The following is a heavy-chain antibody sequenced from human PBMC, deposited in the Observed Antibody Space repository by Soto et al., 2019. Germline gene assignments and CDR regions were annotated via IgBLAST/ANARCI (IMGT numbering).Heavy chain of an antibody. V-gene: IGHV4-30-4*01. J-gene: IGHJ5*02. CDR3: ASSPYYDILTGYPLPHWFDP. CDR1: GGSISSGEYY. D-gene: IGHD3-9*01. Sequence: PSETLSLTCTVSGGSISSGEYYWSWIRQPPGKGLEWIGYIYYSGSTYYNPSLKSRVTISVDTSKNQFSLKLSSVTAADTAVYYCASSPYYDILTGYPLPHWFDPWGQGTLVTVSS. CDR2: IYYSGST.